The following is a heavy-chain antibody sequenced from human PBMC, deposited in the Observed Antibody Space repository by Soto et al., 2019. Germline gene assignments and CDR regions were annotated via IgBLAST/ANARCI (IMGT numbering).Heavy chain of an antibody. J-gene: IGHJ6*02. CDR3: ASMGAVPGRNIYYYYGMDV. CDR1: GGTFSSYA. V-gene: IGHV1-69*13. D-gene: IGHD3-10*01. Sequence: GASVKVSCKASGGTFSSYAISWVRQAPGQGLEWMGGIIPIFGTANYAQKFQGRVTITADESTSTAYMELSSLRSEDTAVYYCASMGAVPGRNIYYYYGMDVWGQGTTVTVSS. CDR2: IIPIFGTA.